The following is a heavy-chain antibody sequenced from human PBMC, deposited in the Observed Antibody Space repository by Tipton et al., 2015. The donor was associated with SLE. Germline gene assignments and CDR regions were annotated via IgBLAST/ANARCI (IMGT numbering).Heavy chain of an antibody. J-gene: IGHJ4*02. Sequence: LRLSCAASGFTFSSYAMHWVRQPPGKGLEWIGEIYHSGSTNYNPSLKSRVTISVDTSKNQFSLKLSSVTAADTAVYYCARGGRFLEWLTYWGQGTLVTVSS. D-gene: IGHD3-3*01. CDR3: ARGGRFLEWLTY. V-gene: IGHV4-34*01. CDR1: GFTFSSYA. CDR2: IYHSGST.